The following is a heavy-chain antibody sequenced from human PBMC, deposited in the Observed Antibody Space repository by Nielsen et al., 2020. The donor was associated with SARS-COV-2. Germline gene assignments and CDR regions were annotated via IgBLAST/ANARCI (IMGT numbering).Heavy chain of an antibody. CDR2: ISGSGGST. CDR1: GFTFSSYA. CDR3: ARDNDFWSGYYLDY. Sequence: GGFLRLSCAASGFTFSSYAMSWVRQAPGKGLEWVSAISGSGGSTYYADSVKGRFTISRDNSKNTLYLQMNSLRAEDTAVYYCARDNDFWSGYYLDYWGQGTLVTVSS. V-gene: IGHV3-23*01. D-gene: IGHD3-3*01. J-gene: IGHJ4*02.